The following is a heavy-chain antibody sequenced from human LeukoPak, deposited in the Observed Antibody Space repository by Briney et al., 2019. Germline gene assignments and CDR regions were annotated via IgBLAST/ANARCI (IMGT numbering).Heavy chain of an antibody. D-gene: IGHD6-25*01. CDR3: ARDGSGHWYDP. J-gene: IGHJ5*02. Sequence: VASVKVSFKASGYTFNTYGISWVRQAPGQGLEWMGWINAYNGDTNHAQKFQGRVTMTTDTSTTTAYMELGSLRSDDTAVYYCARDGSGHWYDPWGQGTLVTVSS. CDR1: GYTFNTYG. CDR2: INAYNGDT. V-gene: IGHV1-18*04.